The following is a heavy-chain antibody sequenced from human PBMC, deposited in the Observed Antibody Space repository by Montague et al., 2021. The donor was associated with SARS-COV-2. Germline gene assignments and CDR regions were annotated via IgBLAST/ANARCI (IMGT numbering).Heavy chain of an antibody. CDR3: ARRRLREDYFDF. J-gene: IGHJ4*02. D-gene: IGHD4-17*01. CDR2: VYYSGYT. Sequence: SETLSLTCTVSGDSVSSSDHYWGWIRQPPGKGLEWLGIVYYSGYTYHKPSVKGRVTISIDASKNQSSLKLNSLTATDTAIYHCARRRLREDYFDFWGQGTLLTVSS. CDR1: GDSVSSSDHY. V-gene: IGHV4-39*01.